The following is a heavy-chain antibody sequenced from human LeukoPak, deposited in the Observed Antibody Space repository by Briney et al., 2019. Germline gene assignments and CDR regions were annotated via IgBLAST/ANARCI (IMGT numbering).Heavy chain of an antibody. CDR2: VKQDGTEK. D-gene: IGHD6-6*01. Sequence: PGGSLRLSCEASGFTFRDYWMTWVRQAPGKGLEWVANVKQDGTEKFYVDSVKGRFTISRDNSKNTLYLQMNSLRAEDTAVYYCARDWNSSSEIDYWGQGTLVTVSS. CDR3: ARDWNSSSEIDY. CDR1: GFTFRDYW. J-gene: IGHJ4*02. V-gene: IGHV3-7*01.